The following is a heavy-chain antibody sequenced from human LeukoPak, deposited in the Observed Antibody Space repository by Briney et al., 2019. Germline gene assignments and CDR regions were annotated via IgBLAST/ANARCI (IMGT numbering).Heavy chain of an antibody. CDR1: GFTFSSYG. Sequence: GGSLRLSCAASGFTFSSYGMHWVRQAPGKGLEWVAVISYDGSNKYYAESVKGRFTISRDNSKNTLYLQMNSLRAEDTAVYYCAKSTRGIIITTPFFDYWGQGTLVTVSS. CDR2: ISYDGSNK. V-gene: IGHV3-30*18. CDR3: AKSTRGIIITTPFFDY. J-gene: IGHJ4*02. D-gene: IGHD3-10*01.